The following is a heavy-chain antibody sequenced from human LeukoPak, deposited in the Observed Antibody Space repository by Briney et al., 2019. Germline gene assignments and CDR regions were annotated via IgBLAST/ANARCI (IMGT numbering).Heavy chain of an antibody. V-gene: IGHV3-30*18. Sequence: GGSLRLSCAASGFTFSSYGMHWVRQAPGKGLEWVAVISYDGSNKYYADYVKGRITISRDNSKNTLYLQMNSLRAEDTAVYYCAKASGVPWADYAFDIWGQGTMVTVSS. CDR3: AKASGVPWADYAFDI. D-gene: IGHD3-10*01. CDR2: ISYDGSNK. J-gene: IGHJ3*02. CDR1: GFTFSSYG.